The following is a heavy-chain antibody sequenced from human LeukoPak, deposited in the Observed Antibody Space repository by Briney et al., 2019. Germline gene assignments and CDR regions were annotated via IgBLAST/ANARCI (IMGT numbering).Heavy chain of an antibody. CDR2: INKDETSR. CDR3: VRGGNIGDY. J-gene: IGHJ4*02. V-gene: IGHV3-74*01. CDR1: GFTFTNCW. Sequence: GGSLSLSCAASGFTFTNCWMHWVRHAPGKGLVWVARINKDETSRTYADFVKDRFTISRDNAQNTVFLQMDSLRADDTAVYYCVRGGNIGDYWGQGILVAVSS. D-gene: IGHD1/OR15-1a*01.